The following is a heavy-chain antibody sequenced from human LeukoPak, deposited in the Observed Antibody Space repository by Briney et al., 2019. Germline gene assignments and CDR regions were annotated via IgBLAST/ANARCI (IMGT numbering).Heavy chain of an antibody. CDR3: ARFIGPEYSSGWYEHY. CDR2: IRYDASDK. J-gene: IGHJ4*02. CDR1: GFIFSNYG. Sequence: GGSLRLSCAASGFIFSNYGIHWVRQAPGKGLEWVAFIRYDASDKYYADSVKGRFTISRDNSKNKVYLQMNSLRVEDTAVYYCARFIGPEYSSGWYEHYWGQGTLVTVSS. V-gene: IGHV3-30*02. D-gene: IGHD6-19*01.